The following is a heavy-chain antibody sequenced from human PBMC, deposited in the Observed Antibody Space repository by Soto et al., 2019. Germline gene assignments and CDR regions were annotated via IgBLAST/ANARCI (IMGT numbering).Heavy chain of an antibody. CDR1: GFTFSSYG. Sequence: GGSLRLSCAASGFTFSSYGMHWVRQAPGKGLEWVAVISYDGSNKYYADSVKGRFTISRDNSKNTLYLQMNSLRAEDTAVYYCAKDRIRHGDYGVYYYYGMDVWGQGT. CDR2: ISYDGSNK. D-gene: IGHD4-17*01. V-gene: IGHV3-30*18. CDR3: AKDRIRHGDYGVYYYYGMDV. J-gene: IGHJ6*02.